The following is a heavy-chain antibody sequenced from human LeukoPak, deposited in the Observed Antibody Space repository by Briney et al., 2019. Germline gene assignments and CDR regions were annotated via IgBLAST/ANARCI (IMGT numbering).Heavy chain of an antibody. Sequence: PGGSLRLSCAASGFRFSTQEMAWVRQAPGKGLVWVSYMSKDGRTIYYADSVKGRFTISRDNTRNSLFLQLNSLSADDTGFYYCARGSYTGFDLYFDSWGQGTLVTISS. D-gene: IGHD5-12*01. CDR1: GFRFSTQE. CDR3: ARGSYTGFDLYFDS. CDR2: MSKDGRTI. J-gene: IGHJ4*02. V-gene: IGHV3-48*03.